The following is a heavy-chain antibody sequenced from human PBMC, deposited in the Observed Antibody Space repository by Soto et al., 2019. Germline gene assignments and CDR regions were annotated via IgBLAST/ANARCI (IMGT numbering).Heavy chain of an antibody. CDR2: ISGSGGST. J-gene: IGHJ2*01. CDR1: GFTFSSYA. D-gene: IGHD3-16*01. V-gene: IGHV3-23*01. Sequence: GGSLRLSCAASGFTFSSYAMNWVRQAPGKGLEWVSVISGSGGSTYYADAVKGRFTISRDNSKNTLYLQLNSLRAEDTAVYYWANRPGGWYFDLWGRGTLVSLSS. CDR3: ANRPGGWYFDL.